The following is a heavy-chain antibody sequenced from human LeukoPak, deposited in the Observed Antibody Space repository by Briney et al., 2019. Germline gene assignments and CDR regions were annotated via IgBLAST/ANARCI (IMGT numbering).Heavy chain of an antibody. CDR1: GFTVSSNY. D-gene: IGHD3-22*01. J-gene: IGHJ3*01. CDR2: IYSGGST. CDR3: ARAVHYYDSLGAAFDL. V-gene: IGHV3-66*01. Sequence: SGGSLRLSCAASGFTVSSNYMSWVRQAPGKGLEWVSVIYSGGSTYYADSVKGRLTISRDNSKNTLYLQMNSLRAEDTAVYYCARAVHYYDSLGAAFDLWGQGTMVTVSS.